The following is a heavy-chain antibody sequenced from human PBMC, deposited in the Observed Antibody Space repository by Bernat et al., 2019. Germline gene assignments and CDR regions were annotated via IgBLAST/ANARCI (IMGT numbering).Heavy chain of an antibody. Sequence: EVQLVESGGGLVQPGRSLRLSCAASGFTFDDYAMHWVRQAPGKGLEWVSGISWNSGSIGYADSVKGRFTISRDNAKNSLYLQMNSLRAEDTALYYCAKDIQAAAGAAFDYWGQGTLVTVSS. CDR3: AKDIQAAAGAAFDY. CDR1: GFTFDDYA. V-gene: IGHV3-9*01. J-gene: IGHJ4*02. CDR2: ISWNSGSI. D-gene: IGHD6-13*01.